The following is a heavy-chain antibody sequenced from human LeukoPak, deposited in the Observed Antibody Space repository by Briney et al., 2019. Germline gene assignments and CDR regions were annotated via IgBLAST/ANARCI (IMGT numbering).Heavy chain of an antibody. J-gene: IGHJ1*01. CDR2: ISWNSGSI. CDR1: GFTFDDYA. D-gene: IGHD3-22*01. V-gene: IGHV3-9*01. Sequence: GGSLRLSCAASGFTFDDYAMHWVRQAPGKGLEWVSGISWNSGSIGYADSVKGRFTISRDNAKNSLYLQMNSLRAEDTALYYCAKDIWDYYDSSGYYPQYFQHWGQGTLVTVSS. CDR3: AKDIWDYYDSSGYYPQYFQH.